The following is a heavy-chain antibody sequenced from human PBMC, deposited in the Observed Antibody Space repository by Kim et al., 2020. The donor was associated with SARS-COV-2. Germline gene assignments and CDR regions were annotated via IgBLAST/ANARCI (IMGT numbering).Heavy chain of an antibody. D-gene: IGHD3-10*01. V-gene: IGHV3-48*04. CDR1: GVTFSSFS. Sequence: GGSLRLSCAASGVTFSSFSMNWIRQAPGKGLEWVAYISNTGNKIYYADSVKGRLTISRDNAKNSLYLQMDSLRVEDTAFYYCVTGDEGSGREGAYWGQGTLVTVSS. J-gene: IGHJ4*02. CDR3: VTGDEGSGREGAY. CDR2: ISNTGNKI.